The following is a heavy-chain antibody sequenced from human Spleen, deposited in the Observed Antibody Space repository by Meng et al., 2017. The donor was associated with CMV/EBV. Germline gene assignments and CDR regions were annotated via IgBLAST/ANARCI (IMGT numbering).Heavy chain of an antibody. CDR3: ARAGTYLKVYYYYGMDV. CDR2: ISFDGSNK. Sequence: GESLKISCAASGFTFSTYAMHWVRQAPGKGLEWVAVISFDGSNKYYADSVKGRFTISRDNSKNTLYLQVNSLRAEDTAVFYCARAGTYLKVYYYYGMDVWGQGTTVTVSS. V-gene: IGHV3-30-3*01. CDR1: GFTFSTYA. J-gene: IGHJ6*02. D-gene: IGHD3-10*01.